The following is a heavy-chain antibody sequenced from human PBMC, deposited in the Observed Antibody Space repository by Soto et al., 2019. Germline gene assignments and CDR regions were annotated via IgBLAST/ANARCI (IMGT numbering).Heavy chain of an antibody. D-gene: IGHD3-10*01. CDR3: ATDPVRGVIIGPTGWFDP. CDR1: GYTLTELS. J-gene: IGHJ5*02. V-gene: IGHV1-24*01. CDR2: FDPEDGET. Sequence: ASVKVSCKVSGYTLTELSMHWVRQAPGKGLEWMGGFDPEDGETIYAQKFQGRVTMTEDTSTDTAYMELGSLRSEDTAVYYCATDPVRGVIIGPTGWFDPWGQGTLVTVSS.